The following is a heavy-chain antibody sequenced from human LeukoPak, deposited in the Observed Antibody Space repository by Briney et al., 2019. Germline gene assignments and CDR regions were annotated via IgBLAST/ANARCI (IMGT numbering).Heavy chain of an antibody. J-gene: IGHJ4*02. CDR2: ISSGATNK. CDR3: ARGEYCTGGSCYFDY. V-gene: IGHV3-48*03. Sequence: GGSLRLSCSASGFTFSSYEITWVRQAPGKGLEWVSDISSGATNKYYADSVKGRFTISRDNAKNSLYLQMNSLRAEDTAIYYCARGEYCTGGSCYFDYWGRGTLVTVSS. D-gene: IGHD2-15*01. CDR1: GFTFSSYE.